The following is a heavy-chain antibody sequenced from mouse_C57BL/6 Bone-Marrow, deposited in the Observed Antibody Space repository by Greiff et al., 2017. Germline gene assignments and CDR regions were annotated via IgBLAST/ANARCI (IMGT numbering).Heavy chain of an antibody. CDR1: GYTFTSSW. CDR2: IDPTDSYT. CDR3: ARDDYYGSSNYAMDY. Sequence: VQLQQPGAELVKPGASVKLSCKASGYTFTSSWMQWVKQRPGQGLEWIGEIDPTDSYTNYNQKFKGKATLTVDPSSSTAYMQLSSLTSEDSAVYYWARDDYYGSSNYAMDYWGQGTSVTVSS. D-gene: IGHD1-1*01. J-gene: IGHJ4*01. V-gene: IGHV1-50*01.